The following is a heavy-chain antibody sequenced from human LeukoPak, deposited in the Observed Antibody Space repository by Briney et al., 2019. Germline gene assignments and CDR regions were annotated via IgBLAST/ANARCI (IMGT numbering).Heavy chain of an antibody. J-gene: IGHJ3*02. D-gene: IGHD1-26*01. V-gene: IGHV3-23*01. CDR3: AREGATTLRDAFDI. CDR2: ISGSGGST. CDR1: GFTFSSYG. Sequence: GGTLRLSCAASGFTFSSYGMSWVRQAPGKGLEWVSAISGSGGSTYYADSVKGRFTISRDNAKNSLYLQMNSLRAEDTALYYCAREGATTLRDAFDIWGQGTMVTVSS.